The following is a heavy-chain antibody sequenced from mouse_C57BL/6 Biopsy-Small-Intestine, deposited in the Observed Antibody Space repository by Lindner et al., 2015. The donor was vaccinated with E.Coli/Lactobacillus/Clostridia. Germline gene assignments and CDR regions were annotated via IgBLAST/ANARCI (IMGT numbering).Heavy chain of an antibody. Sequence: VQLQESGPELAKPGASVKISCKASGYKFTDYYINWVKQRPGQGLEWIGWIYPGSGNTNYNEKFKGKATLTADTSSSTAYMELSSLTSEDSAVYYCAYSDYWYFDVWGAGTTVTVSS. CDR1: GYKFTDYY. CDR3: AYSDYWYFDV. V-gene: IGHV1-84*01. J-gene: IGHJ1*01. D-gene: IGHD6-1*01. CDR2: IYPGSGNT.